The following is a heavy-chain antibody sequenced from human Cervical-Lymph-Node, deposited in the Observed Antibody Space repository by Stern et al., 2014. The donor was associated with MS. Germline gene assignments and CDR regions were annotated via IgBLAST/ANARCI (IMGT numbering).Heavy chain of an antibody. V-gene: IGHV1-2*02. CDR3: ARSLVVVPRIDY. CDR1: GYTFTGYY. Sequence: QVQLVQSGADVKKPGASVKVSCKASGYTFTGYYMHWVRQAPGQGLEWMGWINPNSGSTDYAQNFKGRVTMTRDTSINTAYMELSRLRSDDTALYYCARSLVVVPRIDYWGQGTLVTVSS. D-gene: IGHD2-8*02. CDR2: INPNSGST. J-gene: IGHJ4*02.